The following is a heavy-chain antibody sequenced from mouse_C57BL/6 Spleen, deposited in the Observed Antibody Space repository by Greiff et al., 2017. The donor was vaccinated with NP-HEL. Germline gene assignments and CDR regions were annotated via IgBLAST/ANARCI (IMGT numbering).Heavy chain of an antibody. Sequence: VQLQQSGAELVKPGASVKLSCKASGYAFSRYWMNWVQQRPGKGLEWIGQLYPGDGDTNYTGKFKGKATLTADKSSSTAYMQLSSLTSEDSAVYFWARSLDGYSPLDYWGQGTTLTVSS. CDR3: ARSLDGYSPLDY. V-gene: IGHV1-80*01. CDR2: LYPGDGDT. D-gene: IGHD2-3*01. J-gene: IGHJ2*01. CDR1: GYAFSRYW.